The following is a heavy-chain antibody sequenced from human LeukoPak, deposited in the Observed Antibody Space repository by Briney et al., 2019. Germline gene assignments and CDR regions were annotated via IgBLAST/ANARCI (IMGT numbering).Heavy chain of an antibody. J-gene: IGHJ4*02. CDR1: GYTFTSYG. CDR3: ARDRGLIAAADTDY. CDR2: ISAYNGNT. Sequence: ASVKVSCKASGYTFTSYGISWVRQAPGQGLEWVGWISAYNGNTNYAQKLQGRVTMTTDTSTSTAYMELRSLRSDDTAVYYCARDRGLIAAADTDYWGQGTLVTVSS. D-gene: IGHD6-13*01. V-gene: IGHV1-18*01.